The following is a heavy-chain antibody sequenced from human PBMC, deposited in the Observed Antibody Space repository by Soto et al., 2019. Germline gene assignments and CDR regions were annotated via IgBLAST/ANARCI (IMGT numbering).Heavy chain of an antibody. CDR2: INHSGST. Sequence: QVQLQQWGAGLLKPSETLSLTCAVYGGSFSGYYWSWIRQPPGKGLEWIGEINHSGSTNYNPSLKGRVTISVDTSKNQFSLKLSSVTAADTAVYYCASQHMVRGVIQPLGYWGQGTLVTVSS. V-gene: IGHV4-34*01. CDR3: ASQHMVRGVIQPLGY. D-gene: IGHD3-10*01. CDR1: GGSFSGYY. J-gene: IGHJ4*02.